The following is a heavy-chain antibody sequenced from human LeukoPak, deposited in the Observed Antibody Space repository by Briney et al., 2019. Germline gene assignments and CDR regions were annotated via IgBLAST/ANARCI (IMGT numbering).Heavy chain of an antibody. CDR1: GGSFSGYY. D-gene: IGHD6-19*01. V-gene: IGHV4-34*01. CDR2: IYYSGST. CDR3: ASSGWYLSSFN. Sequence: PSETLSLTCAVYGGSFSGYYWSWIRQPPGKGLEWIGSIYYSGSTYYNASLKSRVTISVDTSKNQFSLKLSSVTAADTAVYYCASSGWYLSSFNWGQGTLVTVSS. J-gene: IGHJ4*02.